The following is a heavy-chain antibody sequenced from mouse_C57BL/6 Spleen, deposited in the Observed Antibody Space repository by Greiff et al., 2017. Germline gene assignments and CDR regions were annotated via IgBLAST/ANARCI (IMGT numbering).Heavy chain of an antibody. D-gene: IGHD4-1*01. V-gene: IGHV5-4*01. CDR2: ISDGGSYT. CDR1: GFTFSSYA. CDR3: ARVGSKGNWGFAY. J-gene: IGHJ3*01. Sequence: EVQRVESGGGLVKPGGSLKLSCAASGFTFSSYAMSWVRQTPEKRLEWVATISDGGSYTYYPDNVKGRFTISRDNAKNNLYLQMSHLKSEDTAMYYCARVGSKGNWGFAYWGQGTLVTVSA.